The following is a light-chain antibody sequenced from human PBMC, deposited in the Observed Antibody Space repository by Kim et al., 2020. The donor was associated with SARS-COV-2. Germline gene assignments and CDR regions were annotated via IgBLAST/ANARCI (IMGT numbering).Light chain of an antibody. CDR1: QGINNY. CDR3: QQYNGYPYT. V-gene: IGKV1-16*02. Sequence: SASVGDRITMTCRASQGINNYLAWFQQRPGRSPRSLIYGASNLQSGVPSKFCCSGFGTDFTLTITNLQPEDFATYYCQQYNGYPYTFGQGTKLEI. CDR2: GAS. J-gene: IGKJ2*01.